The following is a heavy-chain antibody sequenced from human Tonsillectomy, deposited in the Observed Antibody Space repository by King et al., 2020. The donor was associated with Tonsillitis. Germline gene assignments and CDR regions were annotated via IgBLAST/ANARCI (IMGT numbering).Heavy chain of an antibody. Sequence: VQLVESGGGVVQPEKSLRLSCAASGFTFSGYAMHWVRQAPGKGLEWGAIISDDGKNKYYSNSVKSRFTISRDSSKNTLYLQMNSLKTEETAVYYCARAEDYYGTGRPGHFDYWGQGTLVTVSS. CDR2: ISDDGKNK. CDR1: GFTFSGYA. D-gene: IGHD3-10*01. V-gene: IGHV3-30*01. CDR3: ARAEDYYGTGRPGHFDY. J-gene: IGHJ4*02.